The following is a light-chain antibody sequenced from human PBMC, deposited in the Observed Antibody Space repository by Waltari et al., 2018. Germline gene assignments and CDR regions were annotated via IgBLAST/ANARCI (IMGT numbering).Light chain of an antibody. V-gene: IGLV3-21*01. J-gene: IGLJ1*01. CDR2: YDN. CDR1: AVGSYS. Sequence: YVLTQPPSVSVAPGNPATITCGGDAVGSYSVHWYQKKPGQAPVLVIFYDNDRPSGIPERFSGSNSGNTATLTISRVEAGDEADYYCQVWETTRGHQGVFGPGTKVTVL. CDR3: QVWETTRGHQGV.